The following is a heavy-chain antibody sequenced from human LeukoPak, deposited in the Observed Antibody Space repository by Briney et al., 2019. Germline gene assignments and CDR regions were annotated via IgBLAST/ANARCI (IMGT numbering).Heavy chain of an antibody. CDR3: ARVNKRLFGVVIIGNYYYYMDV. D-gene: IGHD3-3*01. CDR1: GYTFTSYG. V-gene: IGHV1-18*01. J-gene: IGHJ6*03. CDR2: ISAYNGNT. Sequence: ASVKVSCKASGYTFTSYGISWVRQAPGQGLEWMGWISAYNGNTNYAQKLQGRVTMTTDTSTSTAYMELRSLRSDDTAVYYCARVNKRLFGVVIIGNYYYYMDVWGKGTTVTVSS.